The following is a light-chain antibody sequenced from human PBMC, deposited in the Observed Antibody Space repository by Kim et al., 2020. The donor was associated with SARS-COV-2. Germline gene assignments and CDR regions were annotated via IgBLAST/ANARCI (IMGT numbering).Light chain of an antibody. CDR1: KLGEKY. CDR3: QTWVSITVV. J-gene: IGLJ2*01. CDR2: QDT. V-gene: IGLV3-1*01. Sequence: SVSPGQTASITCSRDKLGEKYACWYQQKPGQSPVLVIYQDTKRPSGIPERFSGSNSGNTATLTISGTQAMDEADYYCQTWVSITVVFGGGTQLTVL.